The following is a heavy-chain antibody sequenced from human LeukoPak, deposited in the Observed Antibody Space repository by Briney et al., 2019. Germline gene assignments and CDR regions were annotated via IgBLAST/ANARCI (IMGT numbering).Heavy chain of an antibody. V-gene: IGHV1-2*04. CDR2: INPNSGGT. J-gene: IGHJ5*02. CDR1: GYTFTGYY. CDR3: ARGYSSSSINWFDP. Sequence: ASVKVSCKASGYTFTGYYMHWVRQAPGHGLEWMGWINPNSGGTNYAQKFQGWVTMTRDTSISTAYMELSRLRSDDTAVYYCARGYSSSSINWFDPWGQGTLVTVSS. D-gene: IGHD6-13*01.